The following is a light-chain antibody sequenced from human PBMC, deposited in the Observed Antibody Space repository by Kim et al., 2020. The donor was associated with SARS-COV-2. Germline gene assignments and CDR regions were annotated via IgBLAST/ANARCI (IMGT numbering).Light chain of an antibody. Sequence: DIEMTQSPSLLSASVGDRVTITCRASQGISSWLAWYQQKPEQAPKSLIYAASSLQSGVPSRFSGSGSGTDFTLTINSLQPEDFATYYCQQYDSYPRTFGQGTKVDIK. V-gene: IGKV1D-16*01. CDR1: QGISSW. CDR3: QQYDSYPRT. CDR2: AAS. J-gene: IGKJ1*01.